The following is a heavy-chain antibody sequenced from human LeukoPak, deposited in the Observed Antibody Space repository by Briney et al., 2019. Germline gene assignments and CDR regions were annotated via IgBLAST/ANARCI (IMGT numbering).Heavy chain of an antibody. J-gene: IGHJ4*02. Sequence: PSETLSLTCTVSGVSISDGDYYWSWIRQPPGKGLEWLGYIYYSGGTYYNPSLKSRLTISVDTSRNQFSLKLSSVTAADTAVYYCARAWTSAGRFDFWGQGTLVPVSS. D-gene: IGHD6-13*01. CDR3: ARAWTSAGRFDF. CDR1: GVSISDGDYY. V-gene: IGHV4-30-4*01. CDR2: IYYSGGT.